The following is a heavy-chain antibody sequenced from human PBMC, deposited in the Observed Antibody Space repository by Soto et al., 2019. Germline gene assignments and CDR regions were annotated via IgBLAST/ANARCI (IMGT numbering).Heavy chain of an antibody. D-gene: IGHD2-21*01. CDR2: ISSSSSYI. CDR1: GFTFSSYS. Sequence: GGSLRLSCAASGFTFSSYSMNWVRQAPGKGLEWVSSISSSSSYIYYADSVKGRFTISRDNAKNSLYLQMNSLRAEDTAVYYCARDFHMATDKYYWGQGTLVTVSS. J-gene: IGHJ4*02. V-gene: IGHV3-21*01. CDR3: ARDFHMATDKYY.